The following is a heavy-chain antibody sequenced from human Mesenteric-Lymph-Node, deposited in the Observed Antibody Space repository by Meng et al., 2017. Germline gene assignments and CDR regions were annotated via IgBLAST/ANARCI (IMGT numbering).Heavy chain of an antibody. J-gene: IGHJ3*02. V-gene: IGHV1-18*01. CDR3: ARVHSDYDILTGYPHDAFDI. CDR1: GGTFSSYA. Sequence: ASVKVSCKASGGTFSSYAISWVRQAPGQGLEWMGWISAYNGNTNYAQKLQGRVTMTTDTSTSTAYMELRSLRSDDTAVYYCARVHSDYDILTGYPHDAFDIWGQGTMVTVSS. CDR2: ISAYNGNT. D-gene: IGHD3-9*01.